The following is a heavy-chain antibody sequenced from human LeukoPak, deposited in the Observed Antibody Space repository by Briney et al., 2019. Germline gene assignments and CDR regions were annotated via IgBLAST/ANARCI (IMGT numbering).Heavy chain of an antibody. Sequence: PSETLSLTCTVSGGSISSSSYYWGWIRQPPGKGLEWIGSVYHSGTTYYNPSLKSRVTISVDTSKNEFSLNLSSVTAADTAVYYCARAYGTGWAWGFANWGQGTLVTVSS. J-gene: IGHJ4*02. CDR1: GGSISSSSYY. CDR2: VYHSGTT. V-gene: IGHV4-39*07. CDR3: ARAYGTGWAWGFAN. D-gene: IGHD6-19*01.